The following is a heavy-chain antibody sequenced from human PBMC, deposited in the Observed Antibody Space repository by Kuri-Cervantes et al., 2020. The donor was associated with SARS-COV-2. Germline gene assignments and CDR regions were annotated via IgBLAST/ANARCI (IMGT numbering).Heavy chain of an antibody. CDR1: GGSFSGYY. CDR2: INHSGST. V-gene: IGHV4-34*01. CDR3: ARHAYSGYDSVPFFDY. D-gene: IGHD5-12*01. J-gene: IGHJ4*02. Sequence: SETLSLTCAVYGGSFSGYYWSWIRQPPGKGLEWIGEINHSGSTNYNPSLKSRVTISVDTSKNQFSLKLSSVTAADTAVYYCARHAYSGYDSVPFFDYWGQGTLVTVSS.